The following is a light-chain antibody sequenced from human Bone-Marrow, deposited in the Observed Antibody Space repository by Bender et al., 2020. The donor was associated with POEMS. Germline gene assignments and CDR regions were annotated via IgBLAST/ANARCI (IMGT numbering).Light chain of an antibody. CDR3: SSYAGNNDLV. J-gene: IGLJ2*01. CDR1: SDDVGRYDY. CDR2: EVV. Sequence: QSALTQPPSASGSPGQSVTISCTGTSDDVGRYDYVSWYQQHPGKAPKLMIFEVVRRPSGVPDRFSGSKSGSTASLTVSGLQAEDEADYYCSSYAGNNDLVFGGGTKLTVL. V-gene: IGLV2-8*01.